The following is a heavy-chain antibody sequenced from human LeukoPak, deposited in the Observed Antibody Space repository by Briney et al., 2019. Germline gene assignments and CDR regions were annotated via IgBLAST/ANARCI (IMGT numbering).Heavy chain of an antibody. CDR1: GGTFSSYA. D-gene: IGHD7-27*01. Sequence: SVKVSCKASGGTFSSYAISWVRQAPGQGLEWMGRIIPILGIANYAQKFQGRVTITADKSTSTAYMELSSLRSEDTAVYYCARDLAAGEHFYFDLWGRGALVTVSS. V-gene: IGHV1-69*04. CDR2: IIPILGIA. J-gene: IGHJ2*01. CDR3: ARDLAAGEHFYFDL.